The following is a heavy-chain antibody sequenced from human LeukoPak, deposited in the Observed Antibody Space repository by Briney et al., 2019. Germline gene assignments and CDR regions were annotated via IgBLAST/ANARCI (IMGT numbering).Heavy chain of an antibody. D-gene: IGHD6-13*01. CDR3: ARDLIAAADYYYGMDV. CDR2: IKQDGSEK. Sequence: GGSLSLSCAASGFTFSSYWMSWVRQAPGKGLEWVANIKQDGSEKYYVDSVKGRFTISRDNAKNSLYLQMNSLRAEDTAVYYCARDLIAAADYYYGMDVWGQGTTVTVSS. CDR1: GFTFSSYW. V-gene: IGHV3-7*01. J-gene: IGHJ6*02.